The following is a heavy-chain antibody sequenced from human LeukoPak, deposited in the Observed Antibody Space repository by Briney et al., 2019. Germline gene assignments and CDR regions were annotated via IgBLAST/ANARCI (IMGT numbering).Heavy chain of an antibody. J-gene: IGHJ4*02. Sequence: PSETLSLTCAVYGGSFSGYYWSWIRQPPGKGLEWIGEINHSGSTNYNPSLKSRVTISVDTSKNQFSLKLSSVTAADTAVYYRATLEWFGELLFDYWGQGTLVTVSS. CDR3: ATLEWFGELLFDY. CDR1: GGSFSGYY. CDR2: INHSGST. V-gene: IGHV4-34*01. D-gene: IGHD3-10*01.